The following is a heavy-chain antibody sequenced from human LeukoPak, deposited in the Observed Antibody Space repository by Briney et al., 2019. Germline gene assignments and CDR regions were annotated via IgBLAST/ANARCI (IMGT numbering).Heavy chain of an antibody. D-gene: IGHD7-27*01. J-gene: IGHJ4*02. Sequence: ASVKVSCKASGYTFTGHYMHWVRQAPGQGLEWMGWIHAGTGDTNYAQKFQGRFTMTRDTSISTLYMELNRLTSDDTAVYFCARDENWGPDYWGQGTLVTVSS. CDR2: IHAGTGDT. V-gene: IGHV1-2*02. CDR1: GYTFTGHY. CDR3: ARDENWGPDY.